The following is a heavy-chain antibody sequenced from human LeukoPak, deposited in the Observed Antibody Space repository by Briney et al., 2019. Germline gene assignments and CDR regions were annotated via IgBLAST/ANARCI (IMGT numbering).Heavy chain of an antibody. Sequence: PSETLSLTCTVSGGSFSSSSYYWGWIRQPPGKGLEWIVSIYYSVSTYYNPSLKSRVTISVDTSKNQFSLKLSSVTAADTAVYYCARTTYYPYAFDIWGQGTMVTVSS. CDR1: GGSFSSSSYY. J-gene: IGHJ3*02. CDR2: IYYSVST. CDR3: ARTTYYPYAFDI. V-gene: IGHV4-39*07. D-gene: IGHD1-26*01.